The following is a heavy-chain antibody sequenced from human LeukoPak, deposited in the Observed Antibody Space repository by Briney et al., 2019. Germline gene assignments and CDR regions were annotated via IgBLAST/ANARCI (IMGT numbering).Heavy chain of an antibody. D-gene: IGHD3-16*01. Sequence: PGGSLRLSCAASGFTFSSYSMIWVRQAPGKGLEWVSSISSSSSYIYYADSVKGRFTISRDNAKNSLYLQMNSLRAEDTAVYYCALDYVWGRDLDVWGQGTTVTVSS. CDR3: ALDYVWGRDLDV. CDR2: ISSSSSYI. CDR1: GFTFSSYS. J-gene: IGHJ6*02. V-gene: IGHV3-21*01.